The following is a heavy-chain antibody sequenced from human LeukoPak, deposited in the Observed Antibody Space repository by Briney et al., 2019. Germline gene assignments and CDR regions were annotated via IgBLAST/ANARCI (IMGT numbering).Heavy chain of an antibody. Sequence: GGSLRLSCAASGFTVRSNYMSWVRQAPGQGLEWVSTIYSGGNAYYADSVKGRFTISSDISKNTLYLQMNSLRAEDTAVYYCARGYGDYFGGCPFDIWGQGTMVTVSS. CDR3: ARGYGDYFGGCPFDI. V-gene: IGHV3-66*01. CDR2: IYSGGNA. CDR1: GFTVRSNY. J-gene: IGHJ3*02. D-gene: IGHD4-17*01.